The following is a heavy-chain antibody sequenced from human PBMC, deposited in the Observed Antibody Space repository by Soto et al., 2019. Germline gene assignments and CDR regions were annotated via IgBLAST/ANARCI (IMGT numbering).Heavy chain of an antibody. D-gene: IGHD3-3*01. Sequence: QVQLVESGGGLVKPGGSLRLSCAASGFTFSDYYMSWIRQAPGKGLEWVSYISSSGSTIYYADSVKGRFTISRDNAKISLYLQMNSLRAEDSAVYYCARGPLLRFLEWHYCYGMDVWGQGTTVTVSS. CDR2: ISSSGSTI. CDR3: ARGPLLRFLEWHYCYGMDV. CDR1: GFTFSDYY. V-gene: IGHV3-11*01. J-gene: IGHJ6*02.